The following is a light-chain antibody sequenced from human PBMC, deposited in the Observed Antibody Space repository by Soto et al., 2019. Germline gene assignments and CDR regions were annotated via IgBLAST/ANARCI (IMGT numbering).Light chain of an antibody. CDR2: YAY. J-gene: IGKJ3*01. V-gene: IGKV3-15*01. Sequence: EMVMTQSPATLSVSPGEIVTLSCGASESVRNNLACYQQKPGQGPSLLIYYAYTRVTGVPDRFSGSGSGTEFTLTISSLQSEDFGVYYCQHYSNWPPTFGPGTKVEIK. CDR3: QHYSNWPPT. CDR1: ESVRNN.